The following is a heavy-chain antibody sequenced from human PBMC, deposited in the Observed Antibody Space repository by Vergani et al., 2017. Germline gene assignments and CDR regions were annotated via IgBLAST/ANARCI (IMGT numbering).Heavy chain of an antibody. CDR1: GFTFSSYA. V-gene: IGHV3-64*01. CDR2: ISSNGGST. CDR3: ARRDGYNPYYYYGMDV. Sequence: EVQLVESGGGLVQPGGSLRLSCAASGFTFSSYAMHWVRQAPGKGLEYVSAISSNGGSTYYANSVKGRFTISRDNSKNTLYLQMGSLRAEDMAVYYCARRDGYNPYYYYGMDVWGQXP. J-gene: IGHJ6*02. D-gene: IGHD5-24*01.